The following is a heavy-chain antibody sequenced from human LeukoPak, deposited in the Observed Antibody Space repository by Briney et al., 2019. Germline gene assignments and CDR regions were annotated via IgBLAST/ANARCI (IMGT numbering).Heavy chain of an antibody. CDR3: ARSKSGYVRPYYYYGMEV. V-gene: IGHV4-59*08. CDR1: GGSISSYY. D-gene: IGHD3-22*01. J-gene: IGHJ6*02. CDR2: IYYSGST. Sequence: SETLSLTCTVSGGSISSYYWSWIRQPPGKGLEWIGYIYYSGSTNYNPSLKSRVTISIDTSKNQFSLKLNSVTAADTAVYYCARSKSGYVRPYYYYGMEVWGQGTAVNVSS.